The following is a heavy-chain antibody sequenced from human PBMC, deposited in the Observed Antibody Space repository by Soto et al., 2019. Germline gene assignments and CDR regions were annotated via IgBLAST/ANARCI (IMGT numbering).Heavy chain of an antibody. Sequence: EVQLVESGGGLVRPGGSLRLSCAASGFTFSYYWIHWVRQATGKGLVWVSRSHSDGSSTTYADFVKGLFLISRDNARNTVDLQMISVRVEDTAVYYCARGDRGAFDLWGQGTVGTVSS. CDR3: ARGDRGAFDL. CDR1: GFTFSYYW. D-gene: IGHD3-10*01. J-gene: IGHJ3*01. V-gene: IGHV3-74*01. CDR2: SHSDGSST.